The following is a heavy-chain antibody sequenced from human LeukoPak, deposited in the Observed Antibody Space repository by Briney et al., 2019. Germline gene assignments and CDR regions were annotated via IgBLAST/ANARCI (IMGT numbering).Heavy chain of an antibody. CDR3: AKDPPYYDILTGYYVNYFDY. V-gene: IGHV3-7*03. Sequence: GGSLRLSCVASGFPFSSYWMTWVRQAPGKGLEWVANIKQDGSKKSYVDSVKGRFTISRDNAKNSLYLQMNSLRAGDTAVYYCAKDPPYYDILTGYYVNYFDYWGQGTLVTVSS. CDR1: GFPFSSYW. D-gene: IGHD3-9*01. J-gene: IGHJ4*02. CDR2: IKQDGSKK.